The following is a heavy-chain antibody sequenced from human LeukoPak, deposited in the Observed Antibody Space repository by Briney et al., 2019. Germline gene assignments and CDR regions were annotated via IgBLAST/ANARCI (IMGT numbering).Heavy chain of an antibody. CDR2: VSTDGSNK. Sequence: GRSLRLSCAASGFTFSSYAMHWVRQAPGKGLEWVAVVSTDGSNKYYADSVKGRFTISRDTSKNTLYLQVNSLRPEDTAVYYCARANGDSFDYWGQGTLVTVSS. CDR3: ARANGDSFDY. CDR1: GFTFSSYA. V-gene: IGHV3-30-3*01. D-gene: IGHD4-17*01. J-gene: IGHJ4*02.